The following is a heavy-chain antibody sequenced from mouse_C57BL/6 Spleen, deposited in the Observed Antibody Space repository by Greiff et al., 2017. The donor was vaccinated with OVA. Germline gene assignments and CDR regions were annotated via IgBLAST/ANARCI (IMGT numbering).Heavy chain of an antibody. D-gene: IGHD1-1*01. CDR2: ISYDGSN. V-gene: IGHV3-6*01. CDR3: AIYYGSPSFAY. CDR1: GYSITSGYY. Sequence: EVKLQESGPGLVKPSQSLSLTCSVTGYSITSGYYWNWIRQFPGNKLEWMGYISYDGSNNYNPSLKNRISITRDTSKNQFFLKLNSMTTEDTATYYCAIYYGSPSFAYWGQGTLVTVSA. J-gene: IGHJ3*01.